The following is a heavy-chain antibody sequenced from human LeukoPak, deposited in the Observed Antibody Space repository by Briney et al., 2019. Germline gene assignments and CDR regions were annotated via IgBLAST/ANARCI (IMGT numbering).Heavy chain of an antibody. CDR2: IKQDGSEK. CDR3: ARGDTMIVVVTHFDY. J-gene: IGHJ4*02. Sequence: QPGGSLRLSCAASGFTFSSYWMSWVRQAPGKGLEWVANIKQDGSEKYYVDSVKGRFTISRDNSKNTLYLQMNSLRAEDTAVYYCARGDTMIVVVTHFDYWGQGTLVTVSS. CDR1: GFTFSSYW. D-gene: IGHD3-22*01. V-gene: IGHV3-7*01.